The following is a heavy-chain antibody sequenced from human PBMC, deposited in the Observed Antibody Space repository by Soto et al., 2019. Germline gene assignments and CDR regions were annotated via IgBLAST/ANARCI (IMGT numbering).Heavy chain of an antibody. V-gene: IGHV3-30-3*01. Sequence: QVQLVESGGGVVQPGRSLRLSCAASGFTFSSYAMHWVRQAPGKGLEWVAVISYDGSNKYYGDSVRGRFTISRDNAKNSLYLQMYSLRDEDTALYYCTRDGGGGDRSDYWGQGTLVTVSS. D-gene: IGHD2-21*02. J-gene: IGHJ4*02. CDR2: ISYDGSNK. CDR1: GFTFSSYA. CDR3: TRDGGGGDRSDY.